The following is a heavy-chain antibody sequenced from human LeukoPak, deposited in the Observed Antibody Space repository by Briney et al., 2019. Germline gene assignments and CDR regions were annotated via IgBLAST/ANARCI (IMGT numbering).Heavy chain of an antibody. J-gene: IGHJ4*02. V-gene: IGHV3-23*01. D-gene: IGHD6-19*01. Sequence: GGSLRLSCAASGFTFSSYAMSWVRQAPGKGLEWVSAISGSGGSTYHADSVKGRFTISRDNSKNTLYLQMNSLRAEDTAVYYCAKTPGYSSGWHYFDYWGQGTLVTVSS. CDR3: AKTPGYSSGWHYFDY. CDR2: ISGSGGST. CDR1: GFTFSSYA.